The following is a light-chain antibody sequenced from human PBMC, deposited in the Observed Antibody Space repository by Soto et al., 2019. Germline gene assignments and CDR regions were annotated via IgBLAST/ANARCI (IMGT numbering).Light chain of an antibody. V-gene: IGLV2-8*01. J-gene: IGLJ3*02. Sequence: QSALTQPPSASGSPGQSVTISCTGTSSDVGGYNYVSWYQQYPGRAPKLMIYEVTKRPSGVPDRFSGSKSGNTASLTVSGLQAEDEADYYCSSYAASNNCYFVFDGGTKVTVL. CDR1: SSDVGGYNY. CDR3: SSYAASNNCYFV. CDR2: EVT.